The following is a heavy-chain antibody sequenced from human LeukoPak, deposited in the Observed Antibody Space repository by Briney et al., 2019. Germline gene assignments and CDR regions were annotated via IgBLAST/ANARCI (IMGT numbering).Heavy chain of an antibody. CDR2: NSGGTVT. CDR1: GFTFSDFW. V-gene: IGHV3-74*01. J-gene: IGHJ5*02. CDR3: ANGGTYSSGP. D-gene: IGHD3-22*01. Sequence: GGSLRLSCAASGFTFSDFWMHWVRQAPGKGLVWVSRNSGGTVTNYADSVKGRLTISRDNAKNSLFLQINSLRAEDTAVYYCANGGTYSSGPWGQGTLVTVSS.